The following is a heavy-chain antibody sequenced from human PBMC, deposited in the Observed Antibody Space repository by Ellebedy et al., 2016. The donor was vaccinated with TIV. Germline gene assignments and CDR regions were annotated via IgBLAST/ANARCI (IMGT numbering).Heavy chain of an antibody. Sequence: GGSLRLSCAASGFSFRSYWMSWVRQAPGKGLEWVANMRQDGADRYYVDSVKGRFTISRDNAKNSLYLQLNSVRVEDTAVYYCATDGSYGDHLSPAHAFEIWGQGTMLIVSS. V-gene: IGHV3-7*01. D-gene: IGHD4-17*01. J-gene: IGHJ3*02. CDR3: ATDGSYGDHLSPAHAFEI. CDR1: GFSFRSYW. CDR2: MRQDGADR.